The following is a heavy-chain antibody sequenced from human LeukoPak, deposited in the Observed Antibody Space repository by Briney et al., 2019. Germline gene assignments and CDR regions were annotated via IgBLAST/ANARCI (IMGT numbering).Heavy chain of an antibody. CDR1: GFTFDDYA. J-gene: IGHJ6*02. V-gene: IGHV3-9*01. CDR2: ISWNSGSI. Sequence: GGSLRLSCAASGFTFDDYAMHWVRQAPGKGLEWVAGISWNSGSIDYADSVKGRFTISRENAKISLYLQMNTLRAEYTALYYCAKAPFSRSYGMDVSGQGTPVTLSS. CDR3: AKAPFSRSYGMDV.